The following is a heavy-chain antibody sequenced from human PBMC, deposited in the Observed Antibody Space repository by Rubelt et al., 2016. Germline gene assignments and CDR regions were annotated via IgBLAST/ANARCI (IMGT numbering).Heavy chain of an antibody. D-gene: IGHD2/OR15-2a*01. CDR1: GFTFSTHG. CDR2: IGPAGDT. V-gene: IGHV3-13*01. Sequence: LVQPGGSLRLSCAASGFTFSTHGMHWVRQAAGKGLEWVSSIGPAGDTFYPGSVKGRFTTSRDNSKNTLYLQMNTLRAADTAVYYCAKGAGVAVETTFHCDYWGQGTLVTVSS. CDR3: AKGAGVAVETTFHCDY. J-gene: IGHJ4*02.